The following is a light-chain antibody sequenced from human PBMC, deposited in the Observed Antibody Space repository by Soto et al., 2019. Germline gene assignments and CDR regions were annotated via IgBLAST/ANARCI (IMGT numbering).Light chain of an antibody. CDR2: LGS. Sequence: EIVMTQSPLSLAVTPGEPASVSCRSSQSLQHTNGYNYVAWYLQKPGQSPQLLIYLGSNRASGVPDRFRGGGSGTDFTLKISRVEAEDVGVYYCMQALQTPLTFGGGTKVDIK. CDR3: MQALQTPLT. V-gene: IGKV2-28*01. CDR1: QSLQHTNGYNY. J-gene: IGKJ4*01.